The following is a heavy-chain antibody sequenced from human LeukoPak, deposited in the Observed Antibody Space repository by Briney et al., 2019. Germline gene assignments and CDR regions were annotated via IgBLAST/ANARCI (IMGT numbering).Heavy chain of an antibody. CDR3: AKDLIFRVTPLFYYYYGMDV. CDR1: GFTFSSYA. Sequence: GGSLRLSCAASGFTFSSYALSWVRQAPGKGLEWVSAISGSGGSTYYADSVKGRFTISRDNSKNTLYLQMNSLRAEDTAVYYCAKDLIFRVTPLFYYYYGMDVWGQGTTVTVSS. J-gene: IGHJ6*02. D-gene: IGHD4-23*01. V-gene: IGHV3-23*01. CDR2: ISGSGGST.